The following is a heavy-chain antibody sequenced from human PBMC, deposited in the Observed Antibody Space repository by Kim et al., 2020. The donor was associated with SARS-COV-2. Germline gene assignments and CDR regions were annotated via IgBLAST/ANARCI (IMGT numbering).Heavy chain of an antibody. Sequence: YADSVRGRFTISRDNSRNSVYLQMNSLTPEDTALYYCAKELNTIFFDYWGRGTVVTVSS. CDR3: AKELNTIFFDY. D-gene: IGHD3-3*01. V-gene: IGHV3-43*01. J-gene: IGHJ4*02.